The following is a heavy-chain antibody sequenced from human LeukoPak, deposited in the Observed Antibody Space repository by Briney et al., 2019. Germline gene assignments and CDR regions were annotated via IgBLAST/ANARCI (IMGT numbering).Heavy chain of an antibody. J-gene: IGHJ3*02. CDR3: ARDWSSGLGTSMIVVVPDAFDI. V-gene: IGHV1-2*02. D-gene: IGHD3-22*01. CDR2: INPNSGGT. CDR1: GYTFTSYG. Sequence: ASVKVFCKASGYTFTSYGITWVRQAPGQGLEWMGWINPNSGGTNYAQKFQGRVTMTRDTSISTAYMELSRLRSDDTAVYYCARDWSSGLGTSMIVVVPDAFDIWGQGTMVTVSS.